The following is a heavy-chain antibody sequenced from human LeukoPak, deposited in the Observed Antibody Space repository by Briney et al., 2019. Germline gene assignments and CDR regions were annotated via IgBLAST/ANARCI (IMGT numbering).Heavy chain of an antibody. CDR3: ASLTLGYCSSTSCYTFDY. Sequence: SETLSLTCTVSGGSISSGGYYWSWVRQPPGKDLEWIGYIYHSGSTYYNPSLKSRVTISVDRSKNQFSLKLSSVTAADTAVYYCASLTLGYCSSTSCYTFDYWGQGTLVTVSS. V-gene: IGHV4-30-2*01. CDR2: IYHSGST. CDR1: GGSISSGGYY. D-gene: IGHD2-2*01. J-gene: IGHJ4*02.